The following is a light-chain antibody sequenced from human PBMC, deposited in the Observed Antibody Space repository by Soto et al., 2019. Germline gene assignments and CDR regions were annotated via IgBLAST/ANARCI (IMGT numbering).Light chain of an antibody. CDR2: GAS. CDR1: QSVRTF. V-gene: IGKV3-11*01. J-gene: IGKJ5*01. CDR3: HQRSNWPPDT. Sequence: EIVLTQSPDTLSLSPGEGASLSCRASQSVRTFLAWYQQKPGQPPRLLIYGASTRATGVPARFSGSGSGTDFTLTISSLEPEDFAVYYCHQRSNWPPDTFGQGTRLDI.